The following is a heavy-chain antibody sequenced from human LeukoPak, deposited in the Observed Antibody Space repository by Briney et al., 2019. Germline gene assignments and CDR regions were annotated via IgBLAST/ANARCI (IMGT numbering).Heavy chain of an antibody. D-gene: IGHD2-2*01. CDR2: ISSSGSTI. CDR3: ARRHQYGLLPDY. Sequence: QPGVSLRLSCAASGFTISSYEMNWVRQAQGMGLEGVSYISSSGSTIYYADSVKGPFTISRDNAKNSLYLQMNSLRAEDTAVYYCARRHQYGLLPDYWGQGTLVTVSS. J-gene: IGHJ4*02. CDR1: GFTISSYE. V-gene: IGHV3-48*03.